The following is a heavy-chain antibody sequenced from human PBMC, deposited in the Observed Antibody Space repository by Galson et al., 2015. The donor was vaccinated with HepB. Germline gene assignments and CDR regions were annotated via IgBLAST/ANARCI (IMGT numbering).Heavy chain of an antibody. D-gene: IGHD2-21*01. V-gene: IGHV3-15*01. CDR3: ARDVYRWELLDSGEPSLPSSSYHYYGMDV. J-gene: IGHJ6*02. Sequence: SCAGSEFSLSDAWMSWVRQAPGRGLEWIGRIKRKSEGGTTEYGAPLKGRVSISRDESQNTLYLQMNSLRAEDTAVYYCARDVYRWELLDSGEPSLPSSSYHYYGMDVWGQGTTVTVSS. CDR2: IKRKSEGGTT. CDR1: EFSLSDAW.